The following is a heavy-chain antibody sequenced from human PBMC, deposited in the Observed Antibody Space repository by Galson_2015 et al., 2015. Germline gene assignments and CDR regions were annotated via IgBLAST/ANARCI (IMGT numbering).Heavy chain of an antibody. CDR3: PRTGDYRSSLDY. CDR1: GVSINSRGYY. J-gene: IGHJ4*02. CDR2: IYHSGGT. Sequence: TLSLTCTASGVSINSRGYYWTWIRQHPGEGLEWIGYIYHSGGTYYNPSLRSRVSISVDTSKNHFSLKLTSVTAAGTAVYYCPRTGDYRSSLDYWGQGALVTVSS. D-gene: IGHD6-19*01. V-gene: IGHV4-31*03.